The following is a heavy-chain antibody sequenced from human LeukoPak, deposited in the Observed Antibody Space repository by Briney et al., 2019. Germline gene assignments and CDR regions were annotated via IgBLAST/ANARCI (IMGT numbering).Heavy chain of an antibody. J-gene: IGHJ4*02. V-gene: IGHV1-2*02. D-gene: IGHD3-10*01. CDR2: VNPKTGGT. CDR1: GYTFTDYY. Sequence: GASVKVSCKASGYTFTDYYIHWGRQAPGQGLEWMGWVNPKTGGTNYAQKFRDRVTMTRDTSISTGYMELSNLRSDDTAVYFCARGSYYAGNDFWGQGTLVTVSS. CDR3: ARGSYYAGNDF.